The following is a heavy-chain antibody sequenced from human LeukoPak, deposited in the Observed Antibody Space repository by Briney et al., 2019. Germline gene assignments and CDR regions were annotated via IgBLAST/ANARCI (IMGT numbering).Heavy chain of an antibody. CDR3: ARAMVVVVPAAFDY. Sequence: PSETLSLTCTVSGGSISSGDYYWSWIRQPPGKGLEWIGYIYYSGSTYYNPSLMSRVTISVDTSKNQFSLKLSSVTAADTAVYYCARAMVVVVPAAFDYWGQGTLVTVSS. V-gene: IGHV4-30-4*01. D-gene: IGHD2-2*01. CDR2: IYYSGST. J-gene: IGHJ4*02. CDR1: GGSISSGDYY.